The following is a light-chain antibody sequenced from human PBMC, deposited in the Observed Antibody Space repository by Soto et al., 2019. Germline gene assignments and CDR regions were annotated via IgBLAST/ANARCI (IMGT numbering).Light chain of an antibody. CDR3: QQANSFPQT. Sequence: DIQMTQSPSSVSASVGDRVTITCRASQGISSWLARYQQKPGKAPKLLIYAASSVQSGFPSRFSGSGSGTDFTLTISSLQPEDFATYYCQQANSFPQTFGQGTKLEIK. V-gene: IGKV1-12*01. J-gene: IGKJ2*01. CDR1: QGISSW. CDR2: AAS.